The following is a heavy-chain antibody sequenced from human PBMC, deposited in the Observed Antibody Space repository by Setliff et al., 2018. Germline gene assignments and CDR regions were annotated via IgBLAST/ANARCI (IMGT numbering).Heavy chain of an antibody. Sequence: GGSLRLSCTTSGFNFGDYGMNWVRQAPGKGLEWVSAISGSGDATYYADSVKGRFTISSDNAKNSLYLQMNSLRAEDTAVYYCARVEGVPAPYYMDVWGKGTTVTVSS. CDR2: ISGSGDAT. J-gene: IGHJ6*03. V-gene: IGHV3-21*01. CDR1: GFNFGDYG. CDR3: ARVEGVPAPYYMDV. D-gene: IGHD2-2*01.